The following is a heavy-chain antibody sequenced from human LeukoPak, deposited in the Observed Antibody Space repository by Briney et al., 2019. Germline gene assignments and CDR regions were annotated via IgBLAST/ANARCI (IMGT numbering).Heavy chain of an antibody. J-gene: IGHJ4*02. CDR1: GFTFSSYG. CDR2: ISYDGSNK. V-gene: IGHV3-30*18. CDR3: AKDDYYDSSGQRDLDY. Sequence: GGSLRLSCAASGFTFSSYGMHWVRQAPGKGLEWVAVISYDGSNKYYADSVKGRFTISRDNSKNTLYLQMNSLRAEDTAVYYCAKDDYYDSSGQRDLDYWGQGTLVTVSS. D-gene: IGHD3-22*01.